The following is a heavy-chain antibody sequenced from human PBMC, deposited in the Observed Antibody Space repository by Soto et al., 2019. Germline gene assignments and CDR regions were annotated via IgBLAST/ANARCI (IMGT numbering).Heavy chain of an antibody. CDR2: ISYDGSNK. Sequence: QVPLVESGGGVVQPGRSLRLSCAASGFTFSSYGMHWVRQAPGKGLEWVAIISYDGSNKYYADSVKGRFTISRDSSKNTLYLQMNSLKAEDTAVYYCAKDAGAVVVAASITYFDYWGQGTLVTVSS. J-gene: IGHJ4*02. D-gene: IGHD2-15*01. V-gene: IGHV3-30*18. CDR1: GFTFSSYG. CDR3: AKDAGAVVVAASITYFDY.